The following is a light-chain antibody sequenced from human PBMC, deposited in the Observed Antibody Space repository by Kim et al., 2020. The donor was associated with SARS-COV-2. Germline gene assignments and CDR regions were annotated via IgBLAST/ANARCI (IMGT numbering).Light chain of an antibody. Sequence: EIVLTQSPGTLSLSPGDVATLSCRASQSVGNNYLAWYQQKPGQAPRLLIYDASSRATGIPDRFSGSGSGTDFSLTINRLEPEDFAVYYCQQYGRSPLTFGGGTKLEI. V-gene: IGKV3-20*01. CDR1: QSVGNNY. CDR3: QQYGRSPLT. CDR2: DAS. J-gene: IGKJ4*01.